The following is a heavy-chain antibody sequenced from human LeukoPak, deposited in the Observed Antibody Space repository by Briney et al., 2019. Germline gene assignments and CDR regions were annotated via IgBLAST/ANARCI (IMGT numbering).Heavy chain of an antibody. D-gene: IGHD3-22*01. Sequence: PSETLSLTCTVSGASISSYYWSWIRQPPGKGLEWIGYISNSGSTNYNPSLKSRVTISVDTSKNQFSLKLSSVTAADTAVYYCASARGAQNGYYDSSGPLDYWGQGTLVTVSS. CDR1: GASISSYY. CDR2: ISNSGST. J-gene: IGHJ4*02. V-gene: IGHV4-59*12. CDR3: ASARGAQNGYYDSSGPLDY.